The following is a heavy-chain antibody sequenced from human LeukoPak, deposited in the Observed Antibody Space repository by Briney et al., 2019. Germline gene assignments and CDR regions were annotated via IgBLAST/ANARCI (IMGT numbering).Heavy chain of an antibody. CDR3: ARGPTSGYNYGYDY. Sequence: SETLSLTCSVSGDSISTYYWSWVRQPPEKGLEWIGYIYYSGSTNYNPSLKSRVTISVDTSKNQSSLKVSSVTAADTAAYYCARGPTSGYNYGYDYWGQGTLVTASS. CDR2: IYYSGST. V-gene: IGHV4-59*01. J-gene: IGHJ4*02. D-gene: IGHD5-18*01. CDR1: GDSISTYY.